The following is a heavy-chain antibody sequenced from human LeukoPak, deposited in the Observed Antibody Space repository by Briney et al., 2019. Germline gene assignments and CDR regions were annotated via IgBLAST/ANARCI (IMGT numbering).Heavy chain of an antibody. J-gene: IGHJ6*03. V-gene: IGHV3-21*01. CDR2: ISSSSSYI. CDR1: GFTFSSYS. D-gene: IGHD2-2*02. Sequence: GGSLRLSCAASGFTFSSYSMNWVRRAPGKGLEWVSSISSSSSYIYYADSVKGRFTISRDNAKNSLYLQMNSLRAEDTAVYYCARDCSSTSCYTRLGYYYYYMDVWGKGTTVTVSS. CDR3: ARDCSSTSCYTRLGYYYYYMDV.